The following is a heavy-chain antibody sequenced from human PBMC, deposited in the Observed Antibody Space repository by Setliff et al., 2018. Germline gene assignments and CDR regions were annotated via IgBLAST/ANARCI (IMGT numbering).Heavy chain of an antibody. V-gene: IGHV3-30*03. J-gene: IGHJ5*02. CDR1: GFTFSRFS. CDR2: VSYDGNVK. D-gene: IGHD3-9*01. CDR3: ARVRGDFLADSYQPLDL. Sequence: PGGSLRLSCAASGFTFSRFSLHWVRQAPGKGLEWVAVVSYDGNVKYYADSVKGRFTISKDNVRNTLSVQMNSLRPDDAAVYYCARVRGDFLADSYQPLDLWGQGALVTVSS.